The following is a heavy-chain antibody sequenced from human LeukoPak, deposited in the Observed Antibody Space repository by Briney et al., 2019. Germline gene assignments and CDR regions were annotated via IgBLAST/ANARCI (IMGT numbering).Heavy chain of an antibody. J-gene: IGHJ4*02. CDR1: GGSTSSTIYH. V-gene: IGHV4-39*01. CDR3: ARLSVGATDY. CDR2: IYYTGGT. Sequence: SETLSLTCTVSGGSTSSTIYHWGWIRQPPGKGLEWIGNIYYTGGTYYNPSLKSRVTISVDTSKNQFSLKLSSVTAADTAVYYCARLSVGATDYWGQGTLVPVSS. D-gene: IGHD1-26*01.